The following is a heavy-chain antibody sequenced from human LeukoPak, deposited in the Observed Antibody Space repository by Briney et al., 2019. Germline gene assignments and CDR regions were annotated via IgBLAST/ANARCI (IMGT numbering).Heavy chain of an antibody. V-gene: IGHV1-18*01. J-gene: IGHJ4*02. Sequence: ASVKVSCKASGYTFATYGFCWVRQAPGHGLEWMGWISANTGKTDYAQKFQGRVTMTTDTSTSTAYMEVRSLRADETAVYYWPKVAGDRMDYWGQGTLLTVSS. CDR3: PKVAGDRMDY. CDR1: GYTFATYG. CDR2: ISANTGKT. D-gene: IGHD6-13*01.